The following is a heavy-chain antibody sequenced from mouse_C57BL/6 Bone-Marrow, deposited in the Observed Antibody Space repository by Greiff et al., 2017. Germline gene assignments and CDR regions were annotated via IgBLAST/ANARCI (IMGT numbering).Heavy chain of an antibody. V-gene: IGHV1-64*01. CDR3: AREGAYYSNYGFAY. CDR1: GYTFTSYW. Sequence: QVHVKQPGAELVKPGASVKLSCKASGYTFTSYWMHWVKQRPGQGLEWIGMIHPNSGSTNYNEKFKSKATLTVDKSSSTAYMQLSSLTSEDSAVYYCAREGAYYSNYGFAYWGQGTLVTVSA. J-gene: IGHJ3*01. CDR2: IHPNSGST. D-gene: IGHD2-5*01.